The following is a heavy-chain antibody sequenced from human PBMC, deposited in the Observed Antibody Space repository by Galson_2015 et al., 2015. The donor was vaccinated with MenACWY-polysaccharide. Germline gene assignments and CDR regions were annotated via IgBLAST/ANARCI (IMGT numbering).Heavy chain of an antibody. CDR3: AKRVPYSTSSAYFDS. CDR1: GFTFSSCA. J-gene: IGHJ4*02. CDR2: ISDSGGST. Sequence: SLRLSCAASGFTFSSCAVSWVRQAQGKGPEWVAAISDSGGSTYYADSVKGRFTISRDNSKNTLYLQMNSLRAQDTAVYYCAKRVPYSTSSAYFDSWGQGTLVTVSS. V-gene: IGHV3-23*01. D-gene: IGHD6-6*01.